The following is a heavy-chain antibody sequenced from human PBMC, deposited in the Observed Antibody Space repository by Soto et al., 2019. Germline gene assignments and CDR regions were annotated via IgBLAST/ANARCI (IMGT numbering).Heavy chain of an antibody. D-gene: IGHD2-15*01. CDR3: AKTGCNGGSCFSWFDP. J-gene: IGHJ5*02. CDR2: ILKDGKSK. V-gene: IGHV3-30*04. CDR1: GFILSDFA. Sequence: VGSLRLSCAASGFILSDFAMHWVRQAPGRGLEWVAVILKDGKSKYYADSVRGRFTISSDTSKDTIFLQLTSLRLDDSAVYYCAKTGCNGGSCFSWFDPWGQGTPVTVSS.